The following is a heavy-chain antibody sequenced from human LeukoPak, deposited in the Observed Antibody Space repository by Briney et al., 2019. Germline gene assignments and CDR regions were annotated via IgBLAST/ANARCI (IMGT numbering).Heavy chain of an antibody. CDR1: GYTLSELS. D-gene: IGHD6-19*01. CDR3: VRDSPLRNWYSSGSLFDY. V-gene: IGHV1-24*01. J-gene: IGHJ4*02. CDR2: FDPEDDET. Sequence: ASVKVSCKVSGYTLSELSMHWVRQAPGKGLQWMGGFDPEDDETIYAQKFQGRVTMTEDTSTDTAYMELSSLRSEDTAVYYCVRDSPLRNWYSSGSLFDYWGQGTLVTVSS.